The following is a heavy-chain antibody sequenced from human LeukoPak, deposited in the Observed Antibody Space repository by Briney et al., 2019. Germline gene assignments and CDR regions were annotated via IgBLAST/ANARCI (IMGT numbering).Heavy chain of an antibody. CDR2: IWYDGSNK. J-gene: IGHJ4*02. V-gene: IGHV3-33*01. CDR1: GFTFSSYG. CDR3: ARMEYSSGWGIDY. D-gene: IGHD6-19*01. Sequence: PGRSLRLSCAASGFTFSSYGMRWVRQAPGKGLEWVTVIWYDGSNKYYADSVKGRFTISRDNSKNTLYLQMNSLRAEDTAVYYCARMEYSSGWGIDYWGQGTLVTVSS.